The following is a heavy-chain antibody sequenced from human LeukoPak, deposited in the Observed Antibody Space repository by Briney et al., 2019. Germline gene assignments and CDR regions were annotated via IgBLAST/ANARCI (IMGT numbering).Heavy chain of an antibody. CDR1: GFTFSSYG. Sequence: GGSLRLSCAASGFTFSSYGMHWVRQAPGKGLEWVAFIRYDGSNKYYADSVKGRFAISRDNSKNTLYLQMNSLRAEDTAVYYCAKSPDWGSGLIDYWGQGTLVTVSS. V-gene: IGHV3-30*02. CDR2: IRYDGSNK. J-gene: IGHJ4*02. CDR3: AKSPDWGSGLIDY. D-gene: IGHD7-27*01.